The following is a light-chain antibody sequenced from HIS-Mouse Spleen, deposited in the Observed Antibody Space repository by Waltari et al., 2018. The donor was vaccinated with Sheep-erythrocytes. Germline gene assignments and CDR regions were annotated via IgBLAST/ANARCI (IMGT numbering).Light chain of an antibody. Sequence: QSALTQPASVSGSPGQSITISCPGTSSDVGGYNYVSWYQQPPGKPPKLMIYEVSNRPSGVSNRFSGSKSGNTASLTISGLQAEDEADYYCSSYTSSSTLVVFGGGTKLTVL. V-gene: IGLV2-14*01. CDR3: SSYTSSSTLVV. J-gene: IGLJ2*01. CDR1: SSDVGGYNY. CDR2: EVS.